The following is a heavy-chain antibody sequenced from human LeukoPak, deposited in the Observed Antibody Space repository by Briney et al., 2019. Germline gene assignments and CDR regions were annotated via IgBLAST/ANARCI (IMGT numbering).Heavy chain of an antibody. J-gene: IGHJ4*02. V-gene: IGHV4-4*07. CDR3: ARDGGYDSGVFDF. D-gene: IGHD3-22*01. CDR1: GVSINTYY. CDR2: SHGSGST. Sequence: PSETLSLTCNVSGVSINTYYWSWLRQTPGKGLEWIGRSHGSGSTNYNPSLKNRVTISIDKSKNHLSLSLRSVTAADTALYFCARDGGYDSGVFDFWGQGTLVTVSS.